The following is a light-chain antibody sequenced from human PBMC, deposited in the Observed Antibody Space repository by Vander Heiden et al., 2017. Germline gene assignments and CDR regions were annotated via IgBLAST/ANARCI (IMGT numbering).Light chain of an antibody. CDR3: ATWDDSLSGGV. J-gene: IGLJ1*01. Sequence: QSVLTQPPSASAPPGQRVTISCSGSNSNIGINYVSWYLQLPGTAPKLLIFRNNQQSSGVSDRFSGTKSGTSASLAISGLRSEDEADYYCATWDDSLSGGVFGTGTKVTVL. CDR1: NSNIGINY. V-gene: IGLV1-47*01. CDR2: RNN.